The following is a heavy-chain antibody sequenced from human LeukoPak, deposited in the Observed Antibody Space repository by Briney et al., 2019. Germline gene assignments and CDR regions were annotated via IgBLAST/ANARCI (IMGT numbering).Heavy chain of an antibody. J-gene: IGHJ4*02. CDR3: AGGTRDSGLK. Sequence: GGSLRLSCAASAFTFSTYSMNWVRQAPGKGLQWVSYISSSGSAIYYADSVKGRFTISRDNAKSSLYLQLNSLRAEDTAVYYCAGGTRDSGLKWGPGTSVTVSS. CDR1: AFTFSTYS. D-gene: IGHD6-19*01. CDR2: ISSSGSAI. V-gene: IGHV3-48*04.